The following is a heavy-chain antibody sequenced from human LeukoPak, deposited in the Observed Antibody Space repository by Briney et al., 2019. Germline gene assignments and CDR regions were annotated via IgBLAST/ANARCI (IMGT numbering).Heavy chain of an antibody. CDR2: ISSSSSYI. D-gene: IGHD4-23*01. Sequence: PGGSLRLSCAASGFTFSSYSMNWVRQAPGKGLEWVSSISSSSSYIYYADSVKGRFTISRDNAKNSLYLQMNSLRAEDTAVYYCARDLTATVVTRYYFDYWGQGTLVTVSS. CDR3: ARDLTATVVTRYYFDY. CDR1: GFTFSSYS. J-gene: IGHJ4*02. V-gene: IGHV3-21*01.